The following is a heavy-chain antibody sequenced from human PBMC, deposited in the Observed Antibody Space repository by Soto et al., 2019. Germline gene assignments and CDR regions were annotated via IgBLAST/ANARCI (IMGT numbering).Heavy chain of an antibody. V-gene: IGHV1-2*02. Sequence: XAVKGACKASGYPLSGYYMGWVRQAPGQGLEWMGWINPNSGGTNYAQKFQGRVTMTRDTSISTAYMELSRLRSDDTAVYYCAREYGSGSYYYYGMDVWGQRTTVTVSS. D-gene: IGHD3-10*01. J-gene: IGHJ6*02. CDR1: GYPLSGYY. CDR2: INPNSGGT. CDR3: AREYGSGSYYYYGMDV.